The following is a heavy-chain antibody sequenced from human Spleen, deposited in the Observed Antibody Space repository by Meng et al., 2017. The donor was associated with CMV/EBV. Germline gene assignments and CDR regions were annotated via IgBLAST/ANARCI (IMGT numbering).Heavy chain of an antibody. V-gene: IGHV1-2*02. CDR3: ARDNNWGPDY. CDR1: EYTYTAHN. D-gene: IGHD7-27*01. Sequence: SGKAAEYTYTAHNFRWVRQAPGQGVEWMGWIHHHRGDTNYAQQFQGRVTLTRDTSINTGYMELTRLTSDDTAVYYCARDNNWGPDYWGQGTLVTVSS. CDR2: IHHHRGDT. J-gene: IGHJ4*02.